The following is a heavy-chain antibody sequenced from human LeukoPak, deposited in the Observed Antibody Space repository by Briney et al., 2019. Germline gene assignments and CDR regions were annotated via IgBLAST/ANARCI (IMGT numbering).Heavy chain of an antibody. V-gene: IGHV1-2*02. Sequence: VASVKVSCKASGGTFSSYAISWVRQAPGQGLEWMGWINPNSGGTNYAQKFQGRVTMTRDTSISTAYMELSRLRSDDTAVYYCARESLDYGDYGFPGRQYYYYGMDVWGQGTTVTVSS. CDR3: ARESLDYGDYGFPGRQYYYYGMDV. CDR1: GGTFSSYA. D-gene: IGHD4-17*01. J-gene: IGHJ6*02. CDR2: INPNSGGT.